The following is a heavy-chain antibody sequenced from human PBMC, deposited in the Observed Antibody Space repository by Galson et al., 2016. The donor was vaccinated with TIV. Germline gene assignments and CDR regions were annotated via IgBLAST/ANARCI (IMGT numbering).Heavy chain of an antibody. Sequence: SVKVSCKASGYSFTNYGIAWVRQAPEQGLEWMGWISTYNGYTDYAQKLQGRVTMTTDTSTSTAYMERRSLRSDDTAMYYCARDPTYYDTNGWGHWGQGTLVIVSS. CDR1: GYSFTNYG. CDR3: ARDPTYYDTNGWGH. V-gene: IGHV1-18*01. D-gene: IGHD3-22*01. J-gene: IGHJ4*02. CDR2: ISTYNGYT.